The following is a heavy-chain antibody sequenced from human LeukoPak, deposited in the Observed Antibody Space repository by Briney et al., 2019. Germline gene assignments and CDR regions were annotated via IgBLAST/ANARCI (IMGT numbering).Heavy chain of an antibody. CDR3: ARSGGYSYAPLAARWFDP. Sequence: PSETLSLTCTVSGGSISTSNYYWGWIRQPPGKGLEWIGSIFYSGSTYYNPSLKSRVTISVDTSKNQFSLKLSSVTAADTAVYYCARSGGYSYAPLAARWFDPWGQRILVTVSS. CDR2: IFYSGST. CDR1: GGSISTSNYY. V-gene: IGHV4-39*01. J-gene: IGHJ5*02. D-gene: IGHD5-18*01.